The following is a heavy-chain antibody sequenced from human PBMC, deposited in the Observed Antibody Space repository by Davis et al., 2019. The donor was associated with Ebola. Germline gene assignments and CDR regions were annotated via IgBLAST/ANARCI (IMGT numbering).Heavy chain of an antibody. V-gene: IGHV3-73*01. J-gene: IGHJ4*02. Sequence: PGGSLRLSCAASGFTFSGSAMHWVRQAPGKGLEWVGRIRSKANSYATAYAASVKGRFTISRDDSKNTAYLQMNSLKTEDTAVYYCTYSGYGGIDYWGQGTLVTVSS. CDR1: GFTFSGSA. CDR3: TYSGYGGIDY. CDR2: IRSKANSYAT. D-gene: IGHD5-12*01.